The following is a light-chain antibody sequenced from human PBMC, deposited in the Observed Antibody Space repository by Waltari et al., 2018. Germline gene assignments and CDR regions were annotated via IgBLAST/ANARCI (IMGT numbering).Light chain of an antibody. CDR3: SLYLGSGIWV. V-gene: IGLV8-61*01. Sequence: PGGILTPPCSLSSASAATTYYANSNQQTPGQPPRTLGYKGNARSSGVPDRFSGSILGNTTAHTITGAQADDESAYYCSLYLGSGIWVFGGGTKLTVL. CDR1: SASAATTYY. CDR2: KGN. J-gene: IGLJ3*02.